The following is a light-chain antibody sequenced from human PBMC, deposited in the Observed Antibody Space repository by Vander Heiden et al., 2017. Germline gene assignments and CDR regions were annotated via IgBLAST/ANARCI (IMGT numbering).Light chain of an antibody. CDR2: AVS. CDR1: QSISSY. V-gene: IGKV1-39*01. CDR3: QQSDSTPRT. Sequence: DIQITQSPSSLSASVGDRVTITCRASQSISSYLNWYQQKQGKAPKLLIYAVSSLQSGVPSRFSGSGSGRDFTLTISRMIRKHLPTYYSQQSDSTPRTFGQGTKMXIK. J-gene: IGKJ2*01.